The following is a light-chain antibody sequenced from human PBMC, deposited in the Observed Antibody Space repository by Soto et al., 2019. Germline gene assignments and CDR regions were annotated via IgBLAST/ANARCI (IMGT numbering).Light chain of an antibody. CDR2: EVS. J-gene: IGLJ2*01. Sequence: QSALTQPASVSGSPGQSITISCTGTSSNVGSYDLVSWYQQHPGEAPKLMIYEVSNRPSGVSNRFSGSKSGNTASLTISGLQAEDEADYYCSSYTSSSTLVFGGGTKLTVL. CDR1: SSNVGSYDL. V-gene: IGLV2-14*02. CDR3: SSYTSSSTLV.